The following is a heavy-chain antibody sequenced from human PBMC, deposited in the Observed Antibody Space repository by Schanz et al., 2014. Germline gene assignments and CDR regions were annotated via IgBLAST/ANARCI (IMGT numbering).Heavy chain of an antibody. CDR1: GYTFTNHY. CDR3: ARFNSGSHSPPYYYYGMDV. J-gene: IGHJ6*02. CDR2: ISPSSGGT. Sequence: QVQLVQSGAEVKKPGASVKVSCKASGYTFTNHYLHWVRQAPGQGLEWMGRISPSSGGTNYAQNFQGRVTMTKDTSINTVYMELSTLTSDDTAVYYCARFNSGSHSPPYYYYGMDVWGQGTTVTVSS. V-gene: IGHV1-2*06. D-gene: IGHD1-26*01.